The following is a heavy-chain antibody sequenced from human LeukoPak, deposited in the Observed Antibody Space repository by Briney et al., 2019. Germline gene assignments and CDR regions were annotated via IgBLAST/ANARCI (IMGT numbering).Heavy chain of an antibody. V-gene: IGHV4-34*01. CDR2: INHSGST. Sequence: PSETLSLTCAVYGGSFSGYYWSWIRQPPGKGLEWIGEINHSGSTNYNPPLKSRVTISVDTSKNQFSLKLSSVTAADTAVYYCARGLQLTGDYWGQGTLVTVSS. CDR1: GGSFSGYY. D-gene: IGHD6-13*01. J-gene: IGHJ4*02. CDR3: ARGLQLTGDY.